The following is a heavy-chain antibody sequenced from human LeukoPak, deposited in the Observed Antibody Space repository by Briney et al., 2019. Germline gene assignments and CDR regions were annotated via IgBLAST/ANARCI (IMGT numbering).Heavy chain of an antibody. V-gene: IGHV3-21*01. CDR3: ARDPSAYGDI. D-gene: IGHD3-10*01. CDR1: GFTFSSYS. J-gene: IGHJ3*02. Sequence: GGSLRLSCAASGFTFSSYSMNWVRQAPGKGLEWVSSISSSSSYIYYADSVKGRFTISRDNSKNTLYLQMNSLRAEDTAVYYCARDPSAYGDIWGQGTMVTVSS. CDR2: ISSSSSYI.